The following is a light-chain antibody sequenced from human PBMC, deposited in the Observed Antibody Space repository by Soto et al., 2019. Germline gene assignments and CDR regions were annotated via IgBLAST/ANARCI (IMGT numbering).Light chain of an antibody. CDR3: EQPDSYPCT. CDR1: QGFSNS. CDR2: AAS. Sequence: DIQLTQSPSFLSASVGDRVTITCRASQGFSNSLAWYQQKPGKAPKLLIYAASTLQSGVPSRFSGSGSGTEVTLTISSLQPEDFATDYCEQPDSYPCTFGQGTKLEIK. V-gene: IGKV1-9*01. J-gene: IGKJ2*02.